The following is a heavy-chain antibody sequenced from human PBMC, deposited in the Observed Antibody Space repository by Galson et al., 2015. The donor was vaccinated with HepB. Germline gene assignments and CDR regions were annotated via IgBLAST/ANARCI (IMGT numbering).Heavy chain of an antibody. V-gene: IGHV3-74*03. CDR2: IYSDGTNI. J-gene: IGHJ4*02. D-gene: IGHD6-6*01. CDR3: TRTLYSSSSYY. Sequence: LRLSCAASGFTYSNYWMHWVRQAPGKGLVWVSRIYSDGTNIKYADSVKGRFTISRDNAENALYLEMNSLRVEDTAVYYCTRTLYSSSSYYWGQGTLVTVSS. CDR1: GFTYSNYW.